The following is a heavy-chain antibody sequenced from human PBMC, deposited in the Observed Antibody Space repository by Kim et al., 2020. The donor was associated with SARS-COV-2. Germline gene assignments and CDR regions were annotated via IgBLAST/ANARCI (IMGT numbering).Heavy chain of an antibody. CDR3: ARDSSSSWSDFDY. Sequence: SETLSLTCAVSGGSISSSNWWSWVRQPPGKGLEWIGEIYHSGSTNYNPSLKSRVTISVDKSKNQFSLKLSSVTAADTAVYYCARDSSSSWSDFDYWGQGTLVTVSS. D-gene: IGHD6-13*01. J-gene: IGHJ4*02. V-gene: IGHV4-4*02. CDR2: IYHSGST. CDR1: GGSISSSNW.